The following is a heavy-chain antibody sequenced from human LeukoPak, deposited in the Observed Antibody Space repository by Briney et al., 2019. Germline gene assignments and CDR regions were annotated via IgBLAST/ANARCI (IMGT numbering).Heavy chain of an antibody. CDR3: RREWGRW. J-gene: IGHJ3*01. CDR1: GFSFSDYY. Sequence: GGSMRLSCAASGFSFSDYYMTWFRQAPGKGLEWVSYISSSVSTIYADSVKGRFTISRDNPKTSLSLQMNGLRVEDTALYYFRREWGRWGGQGTMVTVSS. D-gene: IGHD3-16*01. V-gene: IGHV3-11*01. CDR2: ISSSVSTI.